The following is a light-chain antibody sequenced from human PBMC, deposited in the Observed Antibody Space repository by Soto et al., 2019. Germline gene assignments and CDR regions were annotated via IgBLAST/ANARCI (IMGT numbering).Light chain of an antibody. CDR1: SSDVGGYNY. V-gene: IGLV2-14*01. CDR3: SSYTSSITLV. CDR2: DVS. Sequence: QSALTQPASVSGSPGQSITISCTGTSSDVGGYNYVSWYQQHPGKAPKLMIYDVSTRPSGVSNRFSGSKSGNTASLTLSGLQAEDEADYYCSSYTSSITLVFGTGTKVTVL. J-gene: IGLJ1*01.